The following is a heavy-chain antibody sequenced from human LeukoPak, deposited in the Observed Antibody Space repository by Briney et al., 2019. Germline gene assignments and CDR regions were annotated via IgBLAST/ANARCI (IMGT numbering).Heavy chain of an antibody. CDR2: IIPIFGTA. V-gene: IGHV1-69*13. CDR1: GGTFSSYA. Sequence: GASVKVSCKASGGTFSSYAISWVRQAPGQGLEWMEGIIPIFGTANYAQKFQGRVTITADESTSTAYMELSSLRSEDTAVYYCAGRIQFLEWLLYDFFDYWGQGTLVTVSS. D-gene: IGHD3-3*01. J-gene: IGHJ4*02. CDR3: AGRIQFLEWLLYDFFDY.